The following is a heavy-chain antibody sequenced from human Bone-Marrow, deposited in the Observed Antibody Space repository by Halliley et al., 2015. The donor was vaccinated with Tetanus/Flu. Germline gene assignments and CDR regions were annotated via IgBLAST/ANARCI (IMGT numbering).Heavy chain of an antibody. CDR2: ISYDVNNK. Sequence: AVISYDVNNKYCADSVKGQFSISRDNSKNTLSLHMNSLSAEDTAVYYCAREGEMSLRGALLIWVQVTMVTVSS. V-gene: IGHV3-30-3*01. J-gene: IGHJ3*02. D-gene: IGHD3-16*01. CDR3: AREGEMSLRGALLI.